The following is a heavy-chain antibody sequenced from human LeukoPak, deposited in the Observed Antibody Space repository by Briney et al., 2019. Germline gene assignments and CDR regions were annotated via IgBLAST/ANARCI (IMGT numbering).Heavy chain of an antibody. CDR2: ISSSSTYI. J-gene: IGHJ4*02. V-gene: IGHV3-21*01. D-gene: IGHD6-13*01. Sequence: PGGPLRLSCEVSGVTFSSYSMNWVRQAPGKGLEWVSSISSSSTYIYYADSVKGRFTISRDNAKNSLYLQMSSLRAEDTAVYYCARDPRGYSSSWYYDDYWGQGTLVTVSS. CDR3: ARDPRGYSSSWYYDDY. CDR1: GVTFSSYS.